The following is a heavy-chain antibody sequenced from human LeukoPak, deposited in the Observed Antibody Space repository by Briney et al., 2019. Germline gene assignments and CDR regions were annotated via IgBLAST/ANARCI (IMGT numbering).Heavy chain of an antibody. J-gene: IGHJ4*02. D-gene: IGHD3-3*01. CDR2: ISSSSSYM. CDR1: GFTFSSYS. V-gene: IGHV3-21*01. Sequence: PGGSLRLSCAASGFTFSSYSMNWVRQAPGKGLEWVSSISSSSSYMYYADSVKGRFTISRDNAKNSLYLQMNSLRAEDTAVYYCARGMPDFWSGYSSLTIDYWGQGTLVTVSS. CDR3: ARGMPDFWSGYSSLTIDY.